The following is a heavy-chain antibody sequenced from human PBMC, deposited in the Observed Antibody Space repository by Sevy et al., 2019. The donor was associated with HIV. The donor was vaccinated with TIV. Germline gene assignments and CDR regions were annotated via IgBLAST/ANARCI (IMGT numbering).Heavy chain of an antibody. V-gene: IGHV2-5*02. CDR3: AHRFVDCSGGNCYRWFDP. D-gene: IGHD2-15*01. J-gene: IGHJ5*02. CDR1: GFSLSTGGVG. CDR2: IYWDDDK. Sequence: SGPTLVNPTQTLTLTCTFSGFSLSTGGVGVGWIRQPPGKALEWLALIYWDDDKRYSPSLKNRLTITKDTSNNQVVLKMSNMDPVDTATYYWAHRFVDCSGGNCYRWFDPWGQGILVTVSS.